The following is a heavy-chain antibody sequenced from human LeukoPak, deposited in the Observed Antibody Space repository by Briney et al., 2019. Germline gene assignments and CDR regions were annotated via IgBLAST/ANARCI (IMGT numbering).Heavy chain of an antibody. Sequence: ASVKVSCKASGGTFNSYAISWVRQAPGQGLEWMGWINPNSGGTNYAQKFQGRVTMTRDTSISTAYMELSRLRSDDTAVYYCARGGVVPAATLYYYYYYMDVWGKGTTVTISS. CDR1: GGTFNSYA. D-gene: IGHD2-2*01. CDR2: INPNSGGT. V-gene: IGHV1-2*02. CDR3: ARGGVVPAATLYYYYYYMDV. J-gene: IGHJ6*03.